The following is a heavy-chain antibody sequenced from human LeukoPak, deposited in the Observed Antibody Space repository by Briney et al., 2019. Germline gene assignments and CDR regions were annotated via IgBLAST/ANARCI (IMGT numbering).Heavy chain of an antibody. V-gene: IGHV3-23*01. J-gene: IGHJ4*02. CDR1: GITFSTYA. D-gene: IGHD1-1*01. Sequence: PGGSLRLSCAASGITFSTYAMSWLRQAPGKGTEWVSAISDSGGDTDYADSVKGRFTIPRDNSRNTLFLQMNSLRAEDTAVYYCARLSGSTGATSRVLHYWGQGTLVTVSA. CDR2: ISDSGGDT. CDR3: ARLSGSTGATSRVLHY.